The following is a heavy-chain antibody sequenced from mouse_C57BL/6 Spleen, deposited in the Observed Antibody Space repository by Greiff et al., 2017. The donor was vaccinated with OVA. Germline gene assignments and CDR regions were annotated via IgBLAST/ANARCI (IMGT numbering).Heavy chain of an antibody. CDR1: GYSITSGYY. V-gene: IGHV3-6*01. Sequence: EVQLVESGPGLVKPSKSLSLTCSVTGYSITSGYYWNWIRQFPGNKLEWMGYISYDGSNNYNPSLKNRISITRDTSKNQFFLKLNSVTTEDTATYYCARGDIGDYDDYAMDYWGQGTSVTVSS. CDR3: ARGDIGDYDDYAMDY. CDR2: ISYDGSN. D-gene: IGHD2-4*01. J-gene: IGHJ4*01.